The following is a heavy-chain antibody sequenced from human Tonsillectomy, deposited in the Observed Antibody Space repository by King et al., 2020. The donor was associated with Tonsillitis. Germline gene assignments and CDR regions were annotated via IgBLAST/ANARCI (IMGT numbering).Heavy chain of an antibody. CDR1: GFTFSSYA. J-gene: IGHJ4*02. V-gene: IGHV3-23*04. D-gene: IGHD4/OR15-4a*01. Sequence: VQLVESGGGLVQPGESLRLSCAASGFTFSSYAMSWVRQAPGKGLELVSGISNIDDITYYTDSVKGRFTISRDISKNTLYLLMTSLRAEDTAVYYCAKRFGANSGDFDYWGQGTLVSVSS. CDR3: AKRFGANSGDFDY. CDR2: ISNIDDIT.